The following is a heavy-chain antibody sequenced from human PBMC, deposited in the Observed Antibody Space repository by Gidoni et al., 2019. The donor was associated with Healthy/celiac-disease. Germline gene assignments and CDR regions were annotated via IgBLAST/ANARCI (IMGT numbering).Heavy chain of an antibody. CDR2: ISRSSSYI. Sequence: EVQLVESGGGLVKPGGSLSLSCAASGFTFSSYSMNCVRQAPGKGLECGSSISRSSSYIYYADSMKGRFTISRDNAKNALYLQMNSLRAEDTAVYYCARGSGQYQLLPPYYYYYGMDVWGQGTTVTVSS. CDR1: GFTFSSYS. D-gene: IGHD2-2*01. J-gene: IGHJ6*02. CDR3: ARGSGQYQLLPPYYYYYGMDV. V-gene: IGHV3-21*01.